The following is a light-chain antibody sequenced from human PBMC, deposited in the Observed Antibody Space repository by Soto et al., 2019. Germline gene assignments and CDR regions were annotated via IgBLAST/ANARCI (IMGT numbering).Light chain of an antibody. V-gene: IGLV1-40*01. CDR3: QSYDSSLSGSA. Sequence: QDVVTQPPSVSGAPVQRVTISCTGSSSNIGAGYDVHWYQQLPGTAPKLLIYGNSNRPSGVPDRFSGSKSGTSASLAITGLLAEDEADYYCQSYDSSLSGSAFGTGTKVTVL. CDR2: GNS. CDR1: SSNIGAGYD. J-gene: IGLJ1*01.